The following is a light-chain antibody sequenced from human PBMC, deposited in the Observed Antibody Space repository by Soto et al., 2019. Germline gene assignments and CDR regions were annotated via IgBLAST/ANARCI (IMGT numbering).Light chain of an antibody. Sequence: QSVLTQPPSVSAAPGQKVTISCSGSSSNIGTDYVSWYQQLPGSAPKVLIYDNNKRPSGIPDRFSGSKSGTSATLAITGLQTGDEADYYCGAWDSSLSAYVFGTGTKLTVL. CDR3: GAWDSSLSAYV. V-gene: IGLV1-51*01. J-gene: IGLJ1*01. CDR2: DNN. CDR1: SSNIGTDY.